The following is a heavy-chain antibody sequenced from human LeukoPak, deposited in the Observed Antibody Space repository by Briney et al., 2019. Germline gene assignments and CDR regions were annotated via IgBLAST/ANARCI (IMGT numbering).Heavy chain of an antibody. D-gene: IGHD6-19*01. Sequence: GGSLSFSSAGSGFTFNSFALSWLRPAPGKGLMGCSTISGSGGSTYYADSVKVRFTISRDNSKNTLYLQRNSLRAEDTAVYYCAKAKYSSGWYSYWGQGTLVTVSS. CDR1: GFTFNSFA. J-gene: IGHJ4*02. V-gene: IGHV3-23*01. CDR2: ISGSGGST. CDR3: AKAKYSSGWYSY.